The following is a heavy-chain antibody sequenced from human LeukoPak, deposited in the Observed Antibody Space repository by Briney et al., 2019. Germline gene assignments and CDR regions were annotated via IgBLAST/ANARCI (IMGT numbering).Heavy chain of an antibody. V-gene: IGHV3-23*01. Sequence: GGSLRLSCAASGFTFSSYGMHWVRQAPGKGLEWVSAISGSGGSTYYADSVKGRFTISRDNSKNTLYLQMNSLRAEDTAVYYCANLADCSGGSCYSGYYYGMDVWGQGTTVTVSS. CDR2: ISGSGGST. D-gene: IGHD2-15*01. CDR1: GFTFSSYG. J-gene: IGHJ6*02. CDR3: ANLADCSGGSCYSGYYYGMDV.